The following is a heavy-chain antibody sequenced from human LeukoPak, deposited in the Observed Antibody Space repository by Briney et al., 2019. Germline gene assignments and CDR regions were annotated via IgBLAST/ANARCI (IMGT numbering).Heavy chain of an antibody. V-gene: IGHV4-59*08. D-gene: IGHD6-6*01. Sequence: PSDTLSPTCAVSGGSISSYYWTWIRQPPGKGLEWVGYIQNSAIYRAKIKSSPSLQSRVSLSIDTSKNQVSLTVNSVTAAGTAVYYCARLSSTLYYSMNVWGPGTAVTVSS. CDR1: GGSISSYY. CDR3: ARLSSTLYYSMNV. CDR2: IQNSAIYRAKI. J-gene: IGHJ6*02.